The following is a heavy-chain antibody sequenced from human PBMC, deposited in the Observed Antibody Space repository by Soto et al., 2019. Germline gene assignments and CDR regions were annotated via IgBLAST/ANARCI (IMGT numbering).Heavy chain of an antibody. CDR1: GGSISSGGYY. Sequence: QVQLQESGPGLVKPSQTLSLTCTVSGGSISSGGYYWSWIRQHPGKGLGWIGYIYYSGSNYYNPCLKSRVTLSGDISKNQFSLKLRSVTAAHTAVSYCAAVTELRPNNWFDPWGEGTLVSVSS. D-gene: IGHD1-7*01. CDR2: IYYSGSN. J-gene: IGHJ5*02. CDR3: AAVTELRPNNWFDP. V-gene: IGHV4-31*03.